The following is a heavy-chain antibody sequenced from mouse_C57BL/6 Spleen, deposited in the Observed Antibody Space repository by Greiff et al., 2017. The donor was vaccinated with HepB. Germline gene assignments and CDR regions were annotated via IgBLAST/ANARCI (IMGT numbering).Heavy chain of an antibody. CDR3: ARGSYYSNPWFAY. Sequence: EVHLVESGGGLVKPGGSLKLSCAASGFTFSDYGMHWVRQAPEKGLEWVAYISSGSSTIYYADTVKGRFTISRDNAKNTLFLQMTSLRSEDTAMYYCARGSYYSNPWFAYWGQGTLVTVSA. CDR2: ISSGSSTI. J-gene: IGHJ3*01. CDR1: GFTFSDYG. V-gene: IGHV5-17*01. D-gene: IGHD2-5*01.